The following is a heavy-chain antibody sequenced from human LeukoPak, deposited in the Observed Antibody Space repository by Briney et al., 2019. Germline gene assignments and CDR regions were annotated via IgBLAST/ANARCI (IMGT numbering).Heavy chain of an antibody. Sequence: PAGSMILSCAASGFTFSSYWMHWVRQVPGKGLVWVSRINTDASLTTYADSVKDRLTISRDNAKNTLYLQMNSLRAEDTAVYYCAREGEGSGCHIDFWGQGTLVTVSS. D-gene: IGHD6-19*01. J-gene: IGHJ4*02. CDR3: AREGEGSGCHIDF. V-gene: IGHV3-74*01. CDR2: INTDASLT. CDR1: GFTFSSYW.